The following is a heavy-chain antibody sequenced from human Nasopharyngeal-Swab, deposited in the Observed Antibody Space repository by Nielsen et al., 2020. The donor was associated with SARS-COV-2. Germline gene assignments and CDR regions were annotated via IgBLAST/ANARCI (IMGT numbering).Heavy chain of an antibody. D-gene: IGHD3-3*01. V-gene: IGHV1-24*01. J-gene: IGHJ6*02. CDR1: GYTLTELS. CDR3: ATDRVRFLDFGYYYYGMDV. CDR2: SDPEDGET. Sequence: ASVKVSCKVSGYTLTELSMHWVRQAPGKGLEWMGGSDPEDGETIYAQKFQGRVTMTEDTSTDTAYMELSSLRSEDTAVYYCATDRVRFLDFGYYYYGMDVWGQGTTVTVSS.